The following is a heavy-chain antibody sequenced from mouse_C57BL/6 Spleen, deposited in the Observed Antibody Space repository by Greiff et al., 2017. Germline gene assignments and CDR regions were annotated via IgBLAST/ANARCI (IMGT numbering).Heavy chain of an antibody. CDR1: GYSITSGYY. CDR3: AGLYDGPFDY. V-gene: IGHV3-6*01. CDR2: ISYDGSN. J-gene: IGHJ2*01. Sequence: ESGPGLVKPSQSLSLTCSVTGYSITSGYYWNWIRQFPGNKLEWMSYISYDGSNNYTPSLKNRISITRDTSKNQFFLKLNSVTTEDTATYCGAGLYDGPFDYWGQGTPLTVSS. D-gene: IGHD2-3*01.